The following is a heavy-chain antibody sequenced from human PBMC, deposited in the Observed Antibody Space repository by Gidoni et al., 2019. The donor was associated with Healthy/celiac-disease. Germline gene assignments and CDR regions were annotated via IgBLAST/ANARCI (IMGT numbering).Heavy chain of an antibody. Sequence: QVQLVQSGAEVKKPGASVKVSCKASGYTFTSYDINWVRQATGQGLEWMGWMNPNSGNTGYAQKFQGRVTMTRNTSISTAYMELSSLRSEDTAVYYCARRGYQLLYRNYYYYYGMDVWGQGTTVTVSS. V-gene: IGHV1-8*01. CDR3: ARRGYQLLYRNYYYYYGMDV. D-gene: IGHD2-2*02. CDR2: MNPNSGNT. J-gene: IGHJ6*02. CDR1: GYTFTSYD.